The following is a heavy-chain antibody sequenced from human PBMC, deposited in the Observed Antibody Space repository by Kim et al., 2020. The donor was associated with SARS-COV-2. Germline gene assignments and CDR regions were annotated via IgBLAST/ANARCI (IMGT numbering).Heavy chain of an antibody. J-gene: IGHJ2*01. CDR3: ARDSSGYSSGWYNWYFDL. Sequence: KSRDTISVDTSKNQFSLKLSSVTAADTAVYYCARDSSGYSSGWYNWYFDLWGRGTLVTVSS. V-gene: IGHV4-59*01. D-gene: IGHD6-19*01.